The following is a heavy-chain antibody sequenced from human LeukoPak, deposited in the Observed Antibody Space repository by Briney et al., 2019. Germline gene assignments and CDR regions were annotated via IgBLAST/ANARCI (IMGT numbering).Heavy chain of an antibody. V-gene: IGHV3-33*01. CDR3: ARYSSGPEGFDY. Sequence: GGSLRLSCAASGFTFSSYGMHWVRQAPGKGLEWVAVIWYDGSNKYYADSVKGRFTISRDNSKNTLYLQMNSLRAEDTAVYYCARYSSGPEGFDYWGQGTLVTVSP. CDR1: GFTFSSYG. D-gene: IGHD6-19*01. CDR2: IWYDGSNK. J-gene: IGHJ4*02.